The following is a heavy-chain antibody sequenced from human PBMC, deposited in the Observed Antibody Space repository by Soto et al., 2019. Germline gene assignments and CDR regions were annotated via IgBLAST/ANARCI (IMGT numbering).Heavy chain of an antibody. J-gene: IGHJ4*02. Sequence: ETLSLTCTVSGCSVTTGRYYWSWIRQPPGKGLEWIGYIYYSGSTNYNPSLKSRVTMSVDTSKNQFSLKVSSVTAADTAVYYCARSGSGYSGYDYFDYWGQGTLVTVSS. V-gene: IGHV4-61*01. CDR1: GCSVTTGRYY. D-gene: IGHD5-12*01. CDR2: IYYSGST. CDR3: ARSGSGYSGYDYFDY.